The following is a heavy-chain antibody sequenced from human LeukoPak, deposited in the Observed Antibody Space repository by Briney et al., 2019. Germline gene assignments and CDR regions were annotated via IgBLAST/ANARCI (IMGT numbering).Heavy chain of an antibody. V-gene: IGHV3-21*01. CDR3: ARMDTAMGAN. Sequence: GGSLRLSCAASAFTFSTYNMNWVRQAPGKGLEWVSSITSSSSYTFYADSVKGRFTISRDNAKNSLYLQLNSLRAEDTAVYYCARMDTAMGANWGQGTLVTVSS. D-gene: IGHD5-18*01. CDR2: ITSSSSYT. CDR1: AFTFSTYN. J-gene: IGHJ4*02.